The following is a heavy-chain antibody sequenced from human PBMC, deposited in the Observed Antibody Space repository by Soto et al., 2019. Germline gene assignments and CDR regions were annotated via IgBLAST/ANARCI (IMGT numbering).Heavy chain of an antibody. V-gene: IGHV4-4*07. D-gene: IGHD5-12*01. CDR1: GGSISGHS. CDR2: IYPSGST. CDR3: VRGRSYSVYDF. J-gene: IGHJ4*02. Sequence: SETLSLTCTVSGGSISGHSWIWIRQPAGKGLEWIGHIYPSGSTSYNPSLRSRVTMSLDTSSNQIFLNLTSVTAADTAVFYCVRGRSYSVYDFWGPGTLVTVSS.